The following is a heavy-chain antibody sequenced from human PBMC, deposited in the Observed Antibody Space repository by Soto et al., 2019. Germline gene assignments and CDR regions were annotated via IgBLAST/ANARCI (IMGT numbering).Heavy chain of an antibody. J-gene: IGHJ3*02. V-gene: IGHV5-51*01. CDR1: GYSFTSYW. Sequence: GESLKSSCKGSGYSFTSYWIGWVRQMPGKGLEWLGIIYPGDSDTRYSPSFQGHVSISADKSINTAYLQWSSLKASDTAMYYCARLGNIAAYYYGSGSYGFEIWGQGTMVTVSS. D-gene: IGHD3-10*01. CDR3: ARLGNIAAYYYGSGSYGFEI. CDR2: IYPGDSDT.